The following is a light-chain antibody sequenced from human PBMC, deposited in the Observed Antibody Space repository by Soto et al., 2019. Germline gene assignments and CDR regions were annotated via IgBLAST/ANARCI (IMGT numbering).Light chain of an antibody. V-gene: IGKV3-20*01. Sequence: EIVLMQSPGTLSLSPGERATLSCRASQSVSSSYLAWYQQKPGQAPRPLIYGASSRAIGIPDRFSGSGSGTDFTLTISRLETEDFAVYYCQQYGSSPWTFGQGTKV. CDR1: QSVSSSY. J-gene: IGKJ1*01. CDR2: GAS. CDR3: QQYGSSPWT.